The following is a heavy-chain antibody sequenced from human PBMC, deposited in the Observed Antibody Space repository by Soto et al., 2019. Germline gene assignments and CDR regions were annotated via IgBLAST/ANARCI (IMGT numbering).Heavy chain of an antibody. CDR3: ATFTFGRTFDT. CDR1: GFTFNTYA. Sequence: GGSLRLSCAASGFTFNTYAMSWVRQAPGQGLEWVSAISGSGFSTHYADSVKGRFSISSDSSRNTLFLQMNSLRAGDTAVYFCATFTFGRTFDTWGQGTMVTVSS. J-gene: IGHJ3*02. D-gene: IGHD3-16*01. V-gene: IGHV3-23*01. CDR2: ISGSGFST.